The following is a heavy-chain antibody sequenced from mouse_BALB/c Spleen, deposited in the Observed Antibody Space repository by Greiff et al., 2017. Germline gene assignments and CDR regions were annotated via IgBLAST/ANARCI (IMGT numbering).Heavy chain of an antibody. J-gene: IGHJ3*01. CDR3: ARSHTGTSFAY. Sequence: VQLQQSGAELARPGASVKMSCKASDYTFTSYTMHWVKQRPGQGLEWIGYINPSSGYTNYNQKFKDKATLTADKSSSTAYMQLSSLTSEDSAVYYCARSHTGTSFAYWGQGTLVTVSA. V-gene: IGHV1-4*01. CDR2: INPSSGYT. CDR1: DYTFTSYT. D-gene: IGHD4-1*01.